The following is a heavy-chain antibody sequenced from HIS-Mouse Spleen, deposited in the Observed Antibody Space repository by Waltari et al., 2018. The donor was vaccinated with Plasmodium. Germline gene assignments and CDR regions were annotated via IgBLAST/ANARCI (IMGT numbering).Heavy chain of an antibody. CDR2: IKQDGSEK. V-gene: IGHV3-7*01. CDR1: GFTFSRYW. D-gene: IGHD6-13*01. J-gene: IGHJ4*02. CDR3: ARGRYSSSWYYFDY. Sequence: EVQLVESGGGLVQPGGSLRLSCAASGFTFSRYWLSWFRQAPGKGLEWVANIKQDGSEKYYVDSVKGRFTISRDNAKNSLYLQMNSLRAEDTAVYYCARGRYSSSWYYFDYWGQGTLVTVSS.